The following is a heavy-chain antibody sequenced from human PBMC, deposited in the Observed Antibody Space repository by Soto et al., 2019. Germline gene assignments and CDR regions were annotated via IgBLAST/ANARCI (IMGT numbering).Heavy chain of an antibody. Sequence: EVQLLESGGGLVQPGGSLRLSCAASGFTFSNYAVTWVRQAPGKGLEWVSTISGSGGSTYYADSVKGRFTISRDNSKNTLYLQMNGLRAEDTAVYYCAKDKGSSWYEIDYWGQGTLVTVSS. J-gene: IGHJ4*02. V-gene: IGHV3-23*01. D-gene: IGHD6-13*01. CDR3: AKDKGSSWYEIDY. CDR1: GFTFSNYA. CDR2: ISGSGGST.